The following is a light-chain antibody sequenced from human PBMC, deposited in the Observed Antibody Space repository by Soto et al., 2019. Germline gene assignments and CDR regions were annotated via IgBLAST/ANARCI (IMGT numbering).Light chain of an antibody. CDR2: WAS. CDR3: QQYYSNPLS. J-gene: IGKJ1*01. CDR1: QTISSW. V-gene: IGKV1-5*03. Sequence: DIQMTQSPSTLSGSVGDRVTITCRASQTISSWLAWYQQKPGKAPKLLIYWASTRECGVPDRFSGSGSGTDFTLTISSLQAEDVAVYYCQQYYSNPLSFGRGTKVDIK.